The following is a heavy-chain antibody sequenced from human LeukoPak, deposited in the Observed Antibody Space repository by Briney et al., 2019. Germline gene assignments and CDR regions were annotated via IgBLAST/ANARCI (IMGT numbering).Heavy chain of an antibody. CDR3: AAADWESFYFDS. V-gene: IGHV4-31*03. J-gene: IGHJ4*01. Sequence: PSETLSLSCTVSGGSVSRGGYYWNWIRQHPGKGLEWIGFTSYSEGTYYNPSLMSRITISVDRSQNQFSLKMRDVTAADTAVYFCAAADWESFYFDSWGHRELVAVSS. CDR1: GGSVSRGGYY. D-gene: IGHD1-26*01. CDR2: TSYSEGT.